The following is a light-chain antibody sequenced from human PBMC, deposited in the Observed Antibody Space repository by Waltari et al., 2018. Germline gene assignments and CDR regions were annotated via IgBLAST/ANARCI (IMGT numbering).Light chain of an antibody. CDR1: SSAFGGYNY. CDR3: SSYAGDITLL. Sequence: QSALTQPATVSGSPGQSITISCTATSSAFGGYNYVSWYQQHPGKAPQLIISEFSNRPSVVSSRFSRSKSGTTASLTISGLQTEDEADYYCSSYAGDITLLFGTGTKVSVL. V-gene: IGLV2-14*01. J-gene: IGLJ1*01. CDR2: EFS.